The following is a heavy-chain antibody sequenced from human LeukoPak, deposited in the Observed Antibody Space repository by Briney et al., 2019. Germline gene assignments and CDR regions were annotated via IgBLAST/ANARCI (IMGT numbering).Heavy chain of an antibody. CDR3: AREGGMVATFYYYYGMDV. CDR1: GGSISSSSYY. D-gene: IGHD5-12*01. J-gene: IGHJ6*02. CDR2: IYTSGST. Sequence: SETLSLTCTVSGGSISSSSYYWGWIRQPPGKGLEWIGRIYTSGSTNYNPSLKSRVTMSVDTSKNQFSLKLSSVTAADTAVYYCAREGGMVATFYYYYGMDVWGQGTTVTVSS. V-gene: IGHV4-39*07.